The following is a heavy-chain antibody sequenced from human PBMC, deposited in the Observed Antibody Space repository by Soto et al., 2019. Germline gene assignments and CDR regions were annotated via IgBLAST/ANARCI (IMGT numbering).Heavy chain of an antibody. CDR1: GGSISSGGYY. J-gene: IGHJ4*02. CDR3: ARVDYSNYVDY. Sequence: SETLSLTCTVSGGSISSGGYYWSWIRQHPGKGLEWIGYIYYSGSTYYNPSLKSRVTISVDTSKNQSSLKLSSVTAADTAVYYCARVDYSNYVDYWGQGTLVTVSS. V-gene: IGHV4-31*03. D-gene: IGHD4-4*01. CDR2: IYYSGST.